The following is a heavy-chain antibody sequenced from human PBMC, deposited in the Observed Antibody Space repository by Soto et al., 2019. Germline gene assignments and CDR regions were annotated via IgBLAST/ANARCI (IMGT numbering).Heavy chain of an antibody. CDR2: ISYDGSNK. CDR1: GFTFSSYG. Sequence: GGSLRLSCAASGFTFSSYGMHWVRQAPGKGLEWVAVISYDGSNKYYADSVKGRFTISRDNSKNTLYLQMNSLRAEDTAVYYCVNYVGDYDVIDYWGQGTLVTVSS. J-gene: IGHJ4*02. V-gene: IGHV3-30*18. CDR3: VNYVGDYDVIDY. D-gene: IGHD3-16*01.